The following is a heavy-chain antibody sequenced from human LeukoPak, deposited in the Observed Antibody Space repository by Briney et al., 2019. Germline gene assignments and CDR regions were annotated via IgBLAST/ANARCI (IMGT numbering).Heavy chain of an antibody. CDR1: GFRFSSYA. V-gene: IGHV3-30*02. Sequence: GGSLRLSCAASGFRFSSYAMNWIRQAPGKGLEWVAFIRYDGSNKYYADSVKGRFTISRDNSKNTLYLQMSSLRAEDTAVYYCAKALSSSSWYLSGYFDYWGQGILVTVSS. CDR3: AKALSSSSWYLSGYFDY. J-gene: IGHJ4*02. CDR2: IRYDGSNK. D-gene: IGHD6-13*01.